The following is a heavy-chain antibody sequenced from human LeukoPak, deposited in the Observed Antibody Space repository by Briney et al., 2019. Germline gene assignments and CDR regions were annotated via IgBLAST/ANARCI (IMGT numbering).Heavy chain of an antibody. Sequence: GGSLRLSCAASGFTFSSYGMHWVPQAPGKGLEWVAVISYDGSNKYYADSVKGRFTISRDNSKNALYLQMNSLRAEDTAVYYCAKAGYSSSWYLYYFDYWGQGTLVTVSS. CDR2: ISYDGSNK. J-gene: IGHJ4*02. CDR1: GFTFSSYG. CDR3: AKAGYSSSWYLYYFDY. V-gene: IGHV3-30*18. D-gene: IGHD6-13*01.